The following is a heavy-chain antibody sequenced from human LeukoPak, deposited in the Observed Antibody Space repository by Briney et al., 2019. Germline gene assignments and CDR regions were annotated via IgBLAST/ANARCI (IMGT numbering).Heavy chain of an antibody. D-gene: IGHD5-24*01. CDR1: GYSFTSYW. J-gene: IGHJ6*03. CDR2: IYPGDSDT. CDR3: AGQTRDDPDYYYYMDV. Sequence: GESLKISYKGSGYSFTSYWIGWVRQMPGKGLEWMGIIYPGDSDTRYSPSFQGQVTISADKSISTAYLQWSSLKASDTAMYYCAGQTRDDPDYYYYMDVWGKGTTVTVSS. V-gene: IGHV5-51*01.